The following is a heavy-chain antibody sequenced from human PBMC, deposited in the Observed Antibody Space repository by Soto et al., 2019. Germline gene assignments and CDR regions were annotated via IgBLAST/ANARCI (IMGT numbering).Heavy chain of an antibody. D-gene: IGHD3-22*01. CDR1: GGSISSDDYY. CDR3: ARDLDGLHDDNSGPYPRPG. Sequence: SSETLSLTCTVSGGSISSDDYYWSWIRQAPGRGLEWIGDIHSSGSIYYNPSLKSRATMSIDTARNQFSLKVSSVTVADTAVYYCARDLDGLHDDNSGPYPRPGWGQGTLVT. V-gene: IGHV4-30-4*01. CDR2: IHSSGSI. J-gene: IGHJ1*01.